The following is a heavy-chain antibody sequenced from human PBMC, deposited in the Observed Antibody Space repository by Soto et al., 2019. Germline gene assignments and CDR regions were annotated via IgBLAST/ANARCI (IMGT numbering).Heavy chain of an antibody. V-gene: IGHV3-9*01. Sequence: GGSLRLSCAASGFTFDDYAMHWVRQAPGKGLEWVSGISWNSGSIGYADSVKGRFTISRDNAKNSLYLQMNSLRAEDTALYYCAKDAVDCSGGSCYSGYYYYYYMDVWGKGTTVTVSS. CDR1: GFTFDDYA. CDR2: ISWNSGSI. CDR3: AKDAVDCSGGSCYSGYYYYYYMDV. D-gene: IGHD2-15*01. J-gene: IGHJ6*03.